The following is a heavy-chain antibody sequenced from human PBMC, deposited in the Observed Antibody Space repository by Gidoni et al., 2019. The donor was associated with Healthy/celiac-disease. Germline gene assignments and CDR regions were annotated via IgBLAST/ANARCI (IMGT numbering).Heavy chain of an antibody. CDR2: INPNSGGT. CDR1: GYTFTGYY. CDR3: ARPAGAVVPAAPIDY. V-gene: IGHV1-2*02. J-gene: IGHJ4*02. D-gene: IGHD2-2*01. Sequence: QVQLVQSGAEVKKPGASVKVSCKASGYTFTGYYMHWVRQAPGQGLEWMGWINPNSGGTNYAQKFQGRVTMTRDTSISTAYMELSRLRSDDTAVYYCARPAGAVVPAAPIDYWGQGTLVTVSS.